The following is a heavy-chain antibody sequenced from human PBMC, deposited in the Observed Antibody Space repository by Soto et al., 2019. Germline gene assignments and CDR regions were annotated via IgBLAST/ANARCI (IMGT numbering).Heavy chain of an antibody. V-gene: IGHV3-53*04. CDR2: IYSGGST. CDR3: ASGWRVDAFDI. CDR1: GFTVSSSY. Sequence: EVQLVETGGGLVQPGGSLRLSCAASGFTVSSSYMSYVRQAPGKGLEWVLVIYSGGSTFYADSVKGRFTIARHNSNNTLYIQMNSLRAEDTAVYYCASGWRVDAFDIWGQGTMVTVSS. J-gene: IGHJ3*02. D-gene: IGHD3-3*01.